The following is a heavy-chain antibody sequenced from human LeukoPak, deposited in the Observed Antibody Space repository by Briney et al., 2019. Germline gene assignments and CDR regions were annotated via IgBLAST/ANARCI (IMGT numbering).Heavy chain of an antibody. J-gene: IGHJ6*02. V-gene: IGHV3-30-3*01. CDR1: GFTFSSYA. CDR2: ISYDGSNK. Sequence: GGSLRLSCAASGFTFSSYAMHWVRQAPGKGLEWVAVISYDGSNKYYADSVKGRFTISRDNSKSTLYLQMNSLRAEDTAVYYCAREVVAAIGGKYYYYGMDVWGQGTTVTVSS. D-gene: IGHD2-15*01. CDR3: AREVVAAIGGKYYYYGMDV.